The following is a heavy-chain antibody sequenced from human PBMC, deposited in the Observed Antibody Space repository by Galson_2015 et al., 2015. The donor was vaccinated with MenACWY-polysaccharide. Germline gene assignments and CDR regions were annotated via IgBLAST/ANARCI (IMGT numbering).Heavy chain of an antibody. D-gene: IGHD4-17*01. CDR3: ARDPKQKPTTVPTGRFDY. V-gene: IGHV7-4-1*02. J-gene: IGHJ4*02. CDR2: INTNTGNP. CDR1: GYTFTTYA. Sequence: SVKVSCKASGYTFTTYAMNWVRQAPGQRLEWMGGINTNTGNPTYAQGFTGRFVFSLDASVCTAYLQISSLKAEDTAVYYCARDPKQKPTTVPTGRFDYWGQGTLVTVSS.